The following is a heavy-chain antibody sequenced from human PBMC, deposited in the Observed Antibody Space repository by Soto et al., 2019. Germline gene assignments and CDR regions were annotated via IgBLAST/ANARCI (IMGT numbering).Heavy chain of an antibody. CDR1: GFSLSTNGVG. Sequence: QITLKESGPTLVKPTQTLTLTCTFSGFSLSTNGVGVSWIRLPLGKALEWLALIYWDDDKRYSPSLRSRLTTSKHTSKNQQVLTLTNIDPVETAKYYCAHHLLGWVGAFGIWGQGRMVTVSS. CDR2: IYWDDDK. J-gene: IGHJ3*02. CDR3: AHHLLGWVGAFGI. D-gene: IGHD6-19*01. V-gene: IGHV2-5*02.